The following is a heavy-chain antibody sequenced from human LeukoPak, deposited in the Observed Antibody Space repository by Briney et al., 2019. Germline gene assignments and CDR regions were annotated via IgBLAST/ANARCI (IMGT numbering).Heavy chain of an antibody. Sequence: ASVKVPCKASGYTFSGYYIFWVRRAPGQGLEWMGWINPNSGGTNYAQEFQGRLTMTRDTSITTAYMELSTLRSDDTAVYYCALIGDHAWFDPWGQGTLVTVSS. CDR3: ALIGDHAWFDP. V-gene: IGHV1-2*02. CDR1: GYTFSGYY. J-gene: IGHJ5*02. CDR2: INPNSGGT. D-gene: IGHD3-10*01.